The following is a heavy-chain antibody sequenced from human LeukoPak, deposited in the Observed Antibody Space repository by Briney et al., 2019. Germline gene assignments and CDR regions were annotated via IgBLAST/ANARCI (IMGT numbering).Heavy chain of an antibody. CDR2: INTNSGGT. D-gene: IGHD1-1*01. J-gene: IGHJ5*02. Sequence: GASVKVSCKSSGYTFTRYYMHWVRQAPGQGLEWMGWINTNSGGTNYAQKFQGRVTMTRDTSISTAYMELSRLRSDDTAVYYCARAPGWNGYWFDPWGQGTLVTVSS. CDR1: GYTFTRYY. V-gene: IGHV1-2*02. CDR3: ARAPGWNGYWFDP.